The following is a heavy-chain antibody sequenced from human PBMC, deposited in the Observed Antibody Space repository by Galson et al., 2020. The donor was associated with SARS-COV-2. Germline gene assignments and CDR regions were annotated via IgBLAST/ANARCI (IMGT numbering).Heavy chain of an antibody. J-gene: IGHJ4*02. Sequence: GESLKISCKGSGYSFTSYWIGWVRQMPGKGLEWMGIIYPGDSDTRYSPSFQGQVTISADKSISTAYLQWSSLKALDTAMYYCASQRGYCSGGSCYSFDDWGQGTLVTVSA. CDR1: GYSFTSYW. CDR2: IYPGDSDT. V-gene: IGHV5-51*01. CDR3: ASQRGYCSGGSCYSFDD. D-gene: IGHD2-15*01.